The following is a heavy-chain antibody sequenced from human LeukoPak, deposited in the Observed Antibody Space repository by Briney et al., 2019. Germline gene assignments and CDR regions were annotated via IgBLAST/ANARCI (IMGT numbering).Heavy chain of an antibody. CDR3: AKDAEYSSSYNFDY. CDR2: ISSSSSYI. J-gene: IGHJ4*02. CDR1: GFTFSSYS. Sequence: GGSLRLSCAASGFTFSSYSMNWVRQAPGKGLEWVSSISSSSSYIYYADSVKGRFTISRDNAKNSLYLQMNSLRAEDTAVYYCAKDAEYSSSYNFDYWGQGTLVTVSS. D-gene: IGHD6-6*01. V-gene: IGHV3-21*04.